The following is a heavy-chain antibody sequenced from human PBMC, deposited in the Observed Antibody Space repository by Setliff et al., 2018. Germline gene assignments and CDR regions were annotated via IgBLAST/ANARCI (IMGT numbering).Heavy chain of an antibody. D-gene: IGHD3-10*01. V-gene: IGHV3-23*01. CDR2: ISAGSSRT. Sequence: PGGSLRLSCGASGFLFSGSAMSWVRQAPEQGLEWVAAISAGSSRTYYAESVKGRFTISRDNSNNTPYLQMDSLRADDTAIYYCVKDSSGRDAFDIWGQGTMVTVS. CDR3: VKDSSGRDAFDI. J-gene: IGHJ3*02. CDR1: GFLFSGSA.